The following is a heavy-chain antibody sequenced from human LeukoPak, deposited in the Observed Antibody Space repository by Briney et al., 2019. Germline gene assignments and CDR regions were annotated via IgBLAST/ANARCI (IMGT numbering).Heavy chain of an antibody. CDR1: GFTFSSYA. CDR3: ARGISSSGFDY. J-gene: IGHJ4*02. Sequence: QPGRSLRLSCAASGFTFSSYAMHWVRQAPGKGLEWVAVISYDGSNKYYADSVKGRFTISRDNSKITLYLQMNSLRAEDTAVYYCARGISSSGFDYWGQGTLVTVSS. CDR2: ISYDGSNK. D-gene: IGHD6-19*01. V-gene: IGHV3-30-3*01.